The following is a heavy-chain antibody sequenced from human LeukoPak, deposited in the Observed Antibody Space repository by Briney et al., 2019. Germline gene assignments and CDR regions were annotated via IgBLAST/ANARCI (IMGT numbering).Heavy chain of an antibody. CDR1: GGSISSSSYY. V-gene: IGHV4-39*07. J-gene: IGHJ4*02. D-gene: IGHD6-19*01. CDR3: AGTVAGPYYFDY. Sequence: SETLSLTCTVSGGSISSSSYYWGWIRQPPGKGLEWIGSIYYSGSTYYNPSLKSRVTISVDTSKSQFSLKLSSVTAADTAVYYCAGTVAGPYYFDYWGQGTLVTVSS. CDR2: IYYSGST.